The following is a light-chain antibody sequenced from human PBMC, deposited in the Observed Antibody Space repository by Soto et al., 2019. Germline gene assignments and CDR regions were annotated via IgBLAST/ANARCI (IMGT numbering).Light chain of an antibody. CDR3: SSYRSSTISSHV. V-gene: IGLV2-14*03. Sequence: QSVLTQPASVSGSPGQSITISCTGTSSDVGASDSVSWYQQHAGKAPQLVIYNVDRRPSGISDRFSGSKAGNTASLTISGLQAEDEADYYCSSYRSSTISSHVFGSGTKVTVL. CDR1: SSDVGASDS. CDR2: NVD. J-gene: IGLJ1*01.